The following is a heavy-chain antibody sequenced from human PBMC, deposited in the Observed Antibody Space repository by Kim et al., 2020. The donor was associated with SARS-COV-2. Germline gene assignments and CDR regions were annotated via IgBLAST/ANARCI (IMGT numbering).Heavy chain of an antibody. V-gene: IGHV4-39*01. CDR2: IYYSGST. CDR1: GGSISSSSYY. D-gene: IGHD3-10*01. CDR3: AGPGGYGSFDL. Sequence: SETLSLTCTVSGGSISSSSYYWGWIRQHPGKGLEWIGSIYYSGSTYYNPSHKSRVTISVDTSKNQFSLKLSSVTAADTAVYYCAGPGGYGSFDLWGRGTLVTVSS. J-gene: IGHJ2*01.